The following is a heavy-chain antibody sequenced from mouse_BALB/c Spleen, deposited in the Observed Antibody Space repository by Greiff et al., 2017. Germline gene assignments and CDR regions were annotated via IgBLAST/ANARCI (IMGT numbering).Heavy chain of an antibody. CDR3: ARNWDGFAY. CDR2: ISSGGSYT. CDR1: GFTFSSYG. Sequence: DVMLVESGGDLVKPGGSLKLSCAASGFTFSSYGMSWVRQTPDKRLEWVATISSGGSYTYYPDSVKGRFTISRDNAKNTLYLQMSSLKSEDTAMYYCARNWDGFAYWGQGTLVTVS. V-gene: IGHV5-6*02. J-gene: IGHJ3*01. D-gene: IGHD4-1*01.